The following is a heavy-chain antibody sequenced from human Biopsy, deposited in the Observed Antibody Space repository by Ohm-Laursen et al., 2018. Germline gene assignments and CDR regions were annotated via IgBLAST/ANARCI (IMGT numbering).Heavy chain of an antibody. CDR3: ARGRRTSGWPYFAN. Sequence: GTLSLTCTVSGDSLSSGPDNWSWIRQPPGQGLEYIGFIYSGGNTNYNPSLQNRVTMSVDTSKNQFSLKLSSVIAADTAVYYCARGRRTSGWPYFANWGLGTLVIVSS. V-gene: IGHV4-61*01. D-gene: IGHD6-19*01. J-gene: IGHJ4*02. CDR2: IYSGGNT. CDR1: GDSLSSGPDN.